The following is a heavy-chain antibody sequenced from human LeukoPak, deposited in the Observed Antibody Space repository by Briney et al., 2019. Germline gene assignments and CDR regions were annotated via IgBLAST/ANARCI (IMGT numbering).Heavy chain of an antibody. D-gene: IGHD4-17*01. CDR2: IKQDGSEK. Sequence: PGGSLRLSCAASGFTFSIYWMSWVRQAPGKGLEWVANIKQDGSEKYYVDSVKGRFTISRDNAKNSLYLQMTSLRAEDTAVYYCARDRDSGDYAVGFDPWGQGTLVTVSS. CDR3: ARDRDSGDYAVGFDP. V-gene: IGHV3-7*01. CDR1: GFTFSIYW. J-gene: IGHJ5*02.